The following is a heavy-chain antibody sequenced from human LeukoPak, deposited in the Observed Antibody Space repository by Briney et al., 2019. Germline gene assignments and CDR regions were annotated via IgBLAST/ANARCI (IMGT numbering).Heavy chain of an antibody. Sequence: GSLRLSCAASGFSFSCCGMHWVRQAPGKGLEWVASVSSDGRDKFYGNSVQGRFTSSRDNSMNTLFLQMNSLRPEDTAVYYCAKAGYYESSGYYYYFHSWGQGTLVTVSS. D-gene: IGHD3-22*01. V-gene: IGHV3-30*18. CDR3: AKAGYYESSGYYYYFHS. CDR2: VSSDGRDK. CDR1: GFSFSCCG. J-gene: IGHJ4*02.